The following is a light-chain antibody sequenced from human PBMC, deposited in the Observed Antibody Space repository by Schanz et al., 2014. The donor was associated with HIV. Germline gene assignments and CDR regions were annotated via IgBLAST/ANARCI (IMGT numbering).Light chain of an antibody. Sequence: QSVLTQPASVSGSLGQSITISCTGTSSDAGGYNHVSWYQQQPGKAPKLMIYEISKWPSGVSNRFSGSKSGNTASLTISGLQAEDEADYYCCSYTGSGTLVFGGGTKLTVL. V-gene: IGLV2-23*02. CDR2: EIS. CDR1: SSDAGGYNH. J-gene: IGLJ2*01. CDR3: CSYTGSGTLV.